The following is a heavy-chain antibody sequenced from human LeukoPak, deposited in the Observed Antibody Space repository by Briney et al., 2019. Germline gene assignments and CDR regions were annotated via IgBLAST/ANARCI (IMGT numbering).Heavy chain of an antibody. D-gene: IGHD6-19*01. V-gene: IGHV4-59*08. CDR1: GGSISSHY. J-gene: IGHJ6*02. CDR3: ARRVAVAGRDSYGMDV. Sequence: SETLSLTCTVSGGSISSHYWSWIRQPPGKGLEWLAYIYYSGSTNYNPSLKSRVTISVDTSKKQFSLKLSSVTAADTAVYYCARRVAVAGRDSYGMDVWGQGTTVTVSS. CDR2: IYYSGST.